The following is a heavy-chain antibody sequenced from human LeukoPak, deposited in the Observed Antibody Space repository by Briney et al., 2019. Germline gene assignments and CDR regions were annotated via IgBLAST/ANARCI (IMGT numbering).Heavy chain of an antibody. D-gene: IGHD3-10*01. CDR2: IYSGGST. J-gene: IGHJ4*02. Sequence: GGSLRLSCAASGFTVSSNYMSWVRQAPGKGLEWVSVIYSGGSTYYADSVKGRFTISRDNSKNTLYLQMNSLRAEDTAVYYCARAFRGDYYGSGSYSTSYYFDYWGQGTLVTVSS. CDR1: GFTVSSNY. CDR3: ARAFRGDYYGSGSYSTSYYFDY. V-gene: IGHV3-53*01.